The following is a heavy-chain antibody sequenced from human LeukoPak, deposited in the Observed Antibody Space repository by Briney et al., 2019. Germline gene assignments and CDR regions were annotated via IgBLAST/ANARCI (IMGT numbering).Heavy chain of an antibody. J-gene: IGHJ4*02. V-gene: IGHV3-74*01. CDR1: GFTFRNYW. Sequence: GGSLRLSCAASGFTFRNYWMQWVRQAPGKGLVWVSRINSDESSTSTSYADSVKGRFTISRDNSKNTLYLQMNSLRAEDTAVYYCAREYYDSSDYPRQHYFDYWGQGTLVTVSS. D-gene: IGHD3-22*01. CDR2: INSDESSTST. CDR3: AREYYDSSDYPRQHYFDY.